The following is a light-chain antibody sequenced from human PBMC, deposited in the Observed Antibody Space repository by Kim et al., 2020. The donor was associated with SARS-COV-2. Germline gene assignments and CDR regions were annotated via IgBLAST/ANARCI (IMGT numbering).Light chain of an antibody. Sequence: LSPGESAPLACSASQSISRFLAWDQQKPGQAPRLLIHDATNRATGIPARFIGSGSGTDFTLTISSLEPEDFAVYYCQQRVSWPLTFGGGTKVGIK. CDR2: DAT. CDR3: QQRVSWPLT. V-gene: IGKV3-11*01. J-gene: IGKJ4*01. CDR1: QSISRF.